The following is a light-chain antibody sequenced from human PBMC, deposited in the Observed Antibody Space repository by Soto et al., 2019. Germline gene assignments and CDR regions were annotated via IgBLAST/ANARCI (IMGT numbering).Light chain of an antibody. V-gene: IGKV3-11*01. CDR2: DAS. Sequence: EVVLTQSPATLSLSPGERATLSCRASQSVSDYLGWFQQKPGQAPRLLIYDASNRATGVPARFSGSGSGTDFTLTISSLEPEDFAVYYCQQRSDWSFTFGPGTKVDI. CDR1: QSVSDY. CDR3: QQRSDWSFT. J-gene: IGKJ3*01.